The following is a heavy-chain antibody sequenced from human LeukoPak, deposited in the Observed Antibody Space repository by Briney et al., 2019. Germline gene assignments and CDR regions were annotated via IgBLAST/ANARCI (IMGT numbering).Heavy chain of an antibody. J-gene: IGHJ6*03. CDR2: INHSGST. V-gene: IGHV4-34*01. CDR1: GGSFSGYY. Sequence: SETLSPTCAVYGGSFSGYYWSWIRQPPGKGLEWIGEINHSGSTNYNPSLKSRVTISVDTSKNQFSLKLSSVTAADTAVYYCARGGEAARRSYYYYYMDVWGKGTTVTVSS. CDR3: ARGGEAARRSYYYYYMDV. D-gene: IGHD6-6*01.